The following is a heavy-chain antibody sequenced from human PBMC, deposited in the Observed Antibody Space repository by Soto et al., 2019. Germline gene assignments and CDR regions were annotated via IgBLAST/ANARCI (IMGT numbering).Heavy chain of an antibody. CDR3: AKGGPDGFCSGGRCYFDY. Sequence: EVQLVESGGGLVQPGRSLRLSCAASGFTFDDYAMHWVRRVPGKGLEWGSSISWNSNIIGYADSVKGRFTISRDNAKNSLYLQMNSLRPEDTALYYCAKGGPDGFCSGGRCYFDYWGQGTLVTVSS. CDR1: GFTFDDYA. V-gene: IGHV3-9*01. J-gene: IGHJ4*02. D-gene: IGHD2-15*01. CDR2: ISWNSNII.